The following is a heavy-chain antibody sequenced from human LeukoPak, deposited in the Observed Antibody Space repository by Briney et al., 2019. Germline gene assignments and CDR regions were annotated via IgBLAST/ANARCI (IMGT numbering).Heavy chain of an antibody. V-gene: IGHV4-34*01. D-gene: IGHD5-18*01. CDR2: INHSGST. CDR1: GGSFSGYY. Sequence: SETLSLTCAVYGGSFSGYYWSWIRQPPGKGLDWIGEINHSGSTNYNPSLKSRVTISVDTSKHQFSLKLSSVTAADTAVYYCARGGGYSYGYQYYYYYYMDVWGKGTTVTVSS. J-gene: IGHJ6*03. CDR3: ARGGGYSYGYQYYYYYYMDV.